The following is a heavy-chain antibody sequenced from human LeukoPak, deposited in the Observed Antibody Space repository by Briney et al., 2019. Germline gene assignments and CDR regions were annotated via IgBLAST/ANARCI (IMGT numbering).Heavy chain of an antibody. J-gene: IGHJ4*02. V-gene: IGHV3-23*01. CDR2: ISDSGV. CDR1: GSTFSRYA. Sequence: PGGSLRLSCAASGSTFSRYAMTWVRQAPGRGLEWVSTISDSGVYADSVKGRFTISRDNSKNTLYLQMNSLRAEDTAEYYCAKGADYGSGRVDYWGQGTLVTVSS. CDR3: AKGADYGSGRVDY. D-gene: IGHD6-19*01.